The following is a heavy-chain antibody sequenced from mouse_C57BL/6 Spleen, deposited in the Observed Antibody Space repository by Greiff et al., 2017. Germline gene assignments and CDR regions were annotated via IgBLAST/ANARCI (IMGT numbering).Heavy chain of an antibody. Sequence: EVKLVESGGGLVQPGGSLTLSCAASGFSFSDYYMYWVRQTPEKRLEWVAYISNGGGSTYYPDTVKGRFTISRDNAKNTLYLQMSRLKSEDTAMYYCASSAYWGQGTLVTVSA. V-gene: IGHV5-12*01. J-gene: IGHJ3*01. CDR3: ASSAY. CDR1: GFSFSDYY. CDR2: ISNGGGST.